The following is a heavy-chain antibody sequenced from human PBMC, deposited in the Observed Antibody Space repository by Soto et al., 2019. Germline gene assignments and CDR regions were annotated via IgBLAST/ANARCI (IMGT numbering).Heavy chain of an antibody. CDR2: ISSGSSYP. CDR3: AKGGGESTNFDY. V-gene: IGHV3-11*05. Sequence: QVPLVESGGGLVKPGGSLRLSCRASGFTFSDYYMSWIRQAPGKGRERVSYISSGSSYPNYAYAVKGPFTIARYNAKNSLYLQMNSLRAEDTDVYYCAKGGGESTNFDYWGQGTLVTVSS. CDR1: GFTFSDYY. J-gene: IGHJ4*02.